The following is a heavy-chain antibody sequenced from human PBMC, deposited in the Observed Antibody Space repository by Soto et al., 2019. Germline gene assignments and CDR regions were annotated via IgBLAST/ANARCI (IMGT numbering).Heavy chain of an antibody. Sequence: PSETLSLTCTVSGGSISSGGYSWSWIRQPPGKGLEWIGYIYHSGSTNYNPSLKSRVTISVDKSKNQFSLKLSSVTAADTAVYYCARVWDYYGMDVWGQGTTVTV. CDR1: GGSISSGGYS. D-gene: IGHD7-27*01. V-gene: IGHV4-30-2*01. CDR2: IYHSGST. CDR3: ARVWDYYGMDV. J-gene: IGHJ6*02.